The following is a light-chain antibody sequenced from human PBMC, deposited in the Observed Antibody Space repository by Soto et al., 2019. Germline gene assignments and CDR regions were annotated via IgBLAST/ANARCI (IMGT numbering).Light chain of an antibody. CDR2: AAS. CDR1: QGIGNF. Sequence: DIEMTQSPSSLSASVGDRVTISCRASQGIGNFLAWYQHKQGNVPKLLIYAASTLQSGGPSRFSGSGSGTDFTLTISDLQPEDVATYFCHRYNSFPLTLGGGTKVDLK. CDR3: HRYNSFPLT. V-gene: IGKV1-27*01. J-gene: IGKJ4*01.